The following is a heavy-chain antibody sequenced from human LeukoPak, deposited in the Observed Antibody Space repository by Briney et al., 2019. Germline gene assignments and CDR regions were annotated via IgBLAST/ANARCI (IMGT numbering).Heavy chain of an antibody. CDR3: ARAPGSAYSSYYFDF. CDR1: GGSISSSSYY. J-gene: IGHJ4*02. Sequence: KPSETLSLTCTVSGGSISSSSYYWGWVRQPPGKGLEWLGYIYYSGGTNYNPSLKSRVTISVDSSMNQFSLKLSSVTAADTAVYYCARAPGSAYSSYYFDFWGQGTLVTVSS. D-gene: IGHD3-22*01. CDR2: IYYSGGT. V-gene: IGHV4-61*05.